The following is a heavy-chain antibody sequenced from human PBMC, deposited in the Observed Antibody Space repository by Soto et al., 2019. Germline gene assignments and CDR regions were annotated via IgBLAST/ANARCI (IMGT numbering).Heavy chain of an antibody. D-gene: IGHD6-13*01. V-gene: IGHV5-51*01. Sequence: GESLKISCKGSGYSFTIYWIGWVRQMPGKGLEWMGIIYPGDSDTRYSPSFQGQVTISADKSISTAYLQWSSLKASDTAMYYCXRHGAAGTWYYYYGMDVWGQGTTVTVSS. CDR1: GYSFTIYW. CDR3: XRHGAAGTWYYYYGMDV. J-gene: IGHJ6*02. CDR2: IYPGDSDT.